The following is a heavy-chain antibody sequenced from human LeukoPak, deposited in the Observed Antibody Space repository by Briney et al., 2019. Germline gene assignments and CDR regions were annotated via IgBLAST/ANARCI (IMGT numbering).Heavy chain of an antibody. CDR1: GFTFDDYA. Sequence: GGSLRLSCAASGFTFDDYAMHWVRQAPGKGLEWVSGISWNSGSIGYADSVKGRFTISRDNAKNSLYLQMNSLRAEDTALYYCAKDIGPDSSYPEYFQHWGQGTLVTVSS. J-gene: IGHJ1*01. CDR2: ISWNSGSI. CDR3: AKDIGPDSSYPEYFQH. D-gene: IGHD6-19*01. V-gene: IGHV3-9*01.